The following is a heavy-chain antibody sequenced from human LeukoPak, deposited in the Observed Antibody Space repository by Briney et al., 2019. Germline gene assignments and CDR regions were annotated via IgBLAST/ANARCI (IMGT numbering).Heavy chain of an antibody. CDR1: GYTFTSYD. J-gene: IGHJ4*02. CDR3: AGRKSRPRSLDTQRRAFDY. CDR2: MNPNSGNT. D-gene: IGHD3/OR15-3a*01. Sequence: GASVKVSCKASGYTFTSYDINWVRQATGQGLEWMGWMNPNSGNTGYAQKFQGRVTMTRNTSISAAYMELSSLRSEDTAVYYCAGRKSRPRSLDTQRRAFDYWGQGTLVTVSS. V-gene: IGHV1-8*01.